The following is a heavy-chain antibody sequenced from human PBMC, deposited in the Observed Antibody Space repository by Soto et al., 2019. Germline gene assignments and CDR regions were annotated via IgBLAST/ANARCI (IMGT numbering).Heavy chain of an antibody. CDR2: ISCSGGST. CDR1: GFTFSSYA. CDR3: ASHPYCSGGSCSLDYFDX. V-gene: IGHV3-23*01. J-gene: IGHJ4*02. Sequence: PWGSLRLSFAASGFTFSSYAMSWVRQAPGKGLEGVGAISCSGGSTYYADSVKGRFTISSDNSNNTLYLQMNSLRAEDTAVYYCASHPYCSGGSCSLDYFDXWGQGTLVTGSX. D-gene: IGHD2-15*01.